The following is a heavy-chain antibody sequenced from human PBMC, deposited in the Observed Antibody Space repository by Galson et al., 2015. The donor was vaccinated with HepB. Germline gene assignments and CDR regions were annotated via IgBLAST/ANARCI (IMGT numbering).Heavy chain of an antibody. V-gene: IGHV3-64D*06. D-gene: IGHD3-10*01. J-gene: IGHJ4*02. CDR2: MSANGDIT. Sequence: SLSLSCAASGFTFRNYAMHCVHQAPGDGLDFASAMSANGDITYYADSVKGRFSIPRDNSTNIVYFQMTSLRPEDTAVYYCAKVNYGSGSYDDYWGQGTLLTVSS. CDR3: AKVNYGSGSYDDY. CDR1: GFTFRNYA.